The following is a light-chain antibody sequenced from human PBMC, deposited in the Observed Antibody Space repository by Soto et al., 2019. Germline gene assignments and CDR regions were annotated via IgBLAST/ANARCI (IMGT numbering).Light chain of an antibody. CDR1: SSNIGSNY. CDR3: AAWDDSLIGVA. Sequence: QLVLTQPPSASGTPGQRVTISCSGSSSNIGSNYVYWYQQLPGTAPKLLIYSNFQRPSGVPDRFSGSKSGTSASLAISGLRSEDEADYYCAAWDDSLIGVAFGGGTKLTVL. J-gene: IGLJ2*01. V-gene: IGLV1-47*02. CDR2: SNF.